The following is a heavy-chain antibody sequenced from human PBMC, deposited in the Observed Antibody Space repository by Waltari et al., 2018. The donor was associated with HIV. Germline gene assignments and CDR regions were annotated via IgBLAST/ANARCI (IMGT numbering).Heavy chain of an antibody. CDR1: GFRVSDYG. CDR3: ARVPFASSWSADACDV. D-gene: IGHD6-13*01. J-gene: IGHJ3*01. V-gene: IGHV3-33*01. CDR2: IWYVVSKK. Sequence: VQLEESGGGVVQPGRSRGLSCAASGFRVSDYGLHWVRQAPGKGLEGGAVIWYVVSKKDDAESVKCRFTISKDDSKTTLFLKSNSLRVDDAAVYFCARVPFASSWSADACDVWGPGTRITVSS.